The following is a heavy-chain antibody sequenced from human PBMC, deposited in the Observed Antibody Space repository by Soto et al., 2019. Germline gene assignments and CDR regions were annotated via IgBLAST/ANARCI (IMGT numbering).Heavy chain of an antibody. V-gene: IGHV1-46*01. CDR3: ARGGHVVVVTAAFDY. D-gene: IGHD2-21*02. J-gene: IGHJ4*02. CDR1: GNTFTIYI. CDR2: INPSGGHT. Sequence: QVQLMQSGAEVKKPGASVKVSCKASGNTFTIYIIHWVRQAPGQGLEGMGTINPSGGHTTYAQKFLGRVTMTRDTSTSTLYMELTSLRSEDTAVYYCARGGHVVVVTAAFDYWGQGTLVTVSS.